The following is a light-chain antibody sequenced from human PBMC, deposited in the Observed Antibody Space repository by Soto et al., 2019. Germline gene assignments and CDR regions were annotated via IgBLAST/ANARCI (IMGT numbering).Light chain of an antibody. CDR2: GAS. J-gene: IGKJ5*01. Sequence: EIVLTQSPGTLSLSPGERATLSCRASQSVSSSYLAWYQQKPGQAPRLLIYGASSRATGIPDRFSGSGSGTDFTLTISRLEPEDFEVYYCQQYGGSLITFGQGTRLEIK. V-gene: IGKV3-20*01. CDR1: QSVSSSY. CDR3: QQYGGSLIT.